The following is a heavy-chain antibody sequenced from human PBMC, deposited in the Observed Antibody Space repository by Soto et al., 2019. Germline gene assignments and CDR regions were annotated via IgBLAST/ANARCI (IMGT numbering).Heavy chain of an antibody. CDR2: MDEDGGTT. J-gene: IGHJ6*02. D-gene: IGHD3-10*01. CDR3: ASDLSGRADV. Sequence: SLRLSCAASGFTFSSYWMHWVRQAPGKGLVWVSRMDEDGGTTDYADSVKGRFTISRDNAKNTLYLQMNSLRVEDTAVYYCASDLSGRADVWGQGTTVTVPS. V-gene: IGHV3-74*01. CDR1: GFTFSSYW.